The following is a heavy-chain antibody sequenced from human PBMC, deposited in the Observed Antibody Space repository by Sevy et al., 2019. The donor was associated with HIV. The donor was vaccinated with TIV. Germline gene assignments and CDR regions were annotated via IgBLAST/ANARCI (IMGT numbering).Heavy chain of an antibody. J-gene: IGHJ4*02. CDR3: ARDLYVGSRDYYFDY. CDR1: GFTFSSYW. V-gene: IGHV3-7*03. CDR2: IKQDGSEK. D-gene: IGHD3-10*02. Sequence: GGSLRLSCAASGFTFSSYWMSWVRQAPGKGLEWVANIKQDGSEKYYVDSVKGRFTISRDNAKNSLYLQMNSLRAEDTAVYYCARDLYVGSRDYYFDYWGQGTLVTVSS.